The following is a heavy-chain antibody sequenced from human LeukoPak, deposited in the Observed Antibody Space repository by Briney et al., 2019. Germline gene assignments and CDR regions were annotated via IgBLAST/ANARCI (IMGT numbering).Heavy chain of an antibody. Sequence: PSETLSLTCTVSGGSISSSSYYCGWLRQPPGTGLEWIGSIYHSGSTYYNPSLKSRVTLSVETSKNQFSLKLSSVTAADTAVYYCAGSTYDNWFDPWGQGTLVTVSS. CDR2: IYHSGST. V-gene: IGHV4-39*01. CDR3: AGSTYDNWFDP. D-gene: IGHD2-8*01. CDR1: GGSISSSSYY. J-gene: IGHJ5*02.